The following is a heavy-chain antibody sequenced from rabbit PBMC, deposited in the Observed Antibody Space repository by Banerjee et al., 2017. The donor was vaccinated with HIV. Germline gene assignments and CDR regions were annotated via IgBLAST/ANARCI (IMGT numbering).Heavy chain of an antibody. CDR3: ARDLAGVTGWNFGL. CDR1: GFSFSSYYY. CDR2: ISTGDGIT. J-gene: IGHJ4*01. D-gene: IGHD4-1*01. Sequence: QEQLEESGGGLVQPEGSLTLTCTASGFSFSSYYYMCWVRQAPGKGLVWIGCISTGDGITFYAKSVKGRFTISKTSSTTVTLQMTSLTAADTATYFCARDLAGVTGWNFGLWGPGTLVTVS. V-gene: IGHV1S45*01.